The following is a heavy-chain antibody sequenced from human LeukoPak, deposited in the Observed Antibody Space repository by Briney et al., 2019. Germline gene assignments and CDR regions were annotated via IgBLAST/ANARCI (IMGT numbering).Heavy chain of an antibody. V-gene: IGHV3-48*04. Sequence: GGSLRLSCAASGFTFSSYSVNWVRQAPGKGLEWVSYISSSGRNIYYADSVKGRFTISRDNAKNSLYLQMNSLRAEDTAVYYCARDLVQLWSKDFWGQGTLVTVSS. CDR3: ARDLVQLWSKDF. D-gene: IGHD5-18*01. CDR2: ISSSGRNI. CDR1: GFTFSSYS. J-gene: IGHJ4*02.